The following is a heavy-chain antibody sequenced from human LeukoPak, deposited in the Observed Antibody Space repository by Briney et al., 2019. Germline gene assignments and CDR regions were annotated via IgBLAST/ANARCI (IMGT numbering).Heavy chain of an antibody. CDR1: GYTFTSYA. D-gene: IGHD3-22*01. CDR2: INACNGKP. CDR3: ARDLTHRRNYDSSGYQIVPAF. Sequence: ASVRVSCKASGYTFTSYAMHWVRQAPGQKLEWMGWINACNGKPKYSQEFQGRVTITRDTSASTAYMELRSLRSDDTAVYYCARDLTHRRNYDSSGYQIVPAFWGQGTLVTVSS. V-gene: IGHV1-3*01. J-gene: IGHJ4*02.